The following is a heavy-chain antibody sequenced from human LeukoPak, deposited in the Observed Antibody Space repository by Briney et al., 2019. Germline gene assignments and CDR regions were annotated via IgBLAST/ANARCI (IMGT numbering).Heavy chain of an antibody. CDR1: GFSLSSYA. CDR2: IGRDGGGI. CDR3: VKYAPPSTMVTRFFDY. D-gene: IGHD5/OR15-5a*01. Sequence: GGSLRPSCAASGFSLSSYAMTWVRQAPGKGLEWVSVIGRDGGGIQYADSVKGRFSISRDTSKNTLYLQMNSLRAEDTAVYYCVKYAPPSTMVTRFFDYWGQGTLVTVSS. V-gene: IGHV3-23*01. J-gene: IGHJ4*02.